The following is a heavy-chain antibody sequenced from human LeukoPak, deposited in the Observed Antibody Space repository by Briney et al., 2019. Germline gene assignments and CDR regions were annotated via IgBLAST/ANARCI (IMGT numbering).Heavy chain of an antibody. Sequence: PSETLSLTCTVSHYSITFGYYWGWIRQPPGKGLEWIGAVYHRGSTPYNPSLKSQVSISIDTSKNQFSLRLTSVTAADTAVYYCARQTGSGLFILPGGQGTLVTVSS. CDR1: HYSITFGYY. J-gene: IGHJ4*02. D-gene: IGHD3/OR15-3a*01. V-gene: IGHV4-38-2*02. CDR3: ARQTGSGLFILP. CDR2: VYHRGST.